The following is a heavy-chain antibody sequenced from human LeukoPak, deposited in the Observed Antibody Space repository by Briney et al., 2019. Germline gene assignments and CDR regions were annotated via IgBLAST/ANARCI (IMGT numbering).Heavy chain of an antibody. V-gene: IGHV3-7*01. CDR2: IKQDGSET. CDR3: GRDYFRSVDY. J-gene: IGHJ4*02. CDR1: GFTFSTSW. Sequence: GGSLRLSCAVSGFTFSTSWMTWVRQAPGRGLEWLANIKQDGSETYYVDSVKGRFTISRDNAKNSLYLQMNDLRAEDTAVYYCGRDYFRSVDYWGQGTLVTVSS. D-gene: IGHD2/OR15-2a*01.